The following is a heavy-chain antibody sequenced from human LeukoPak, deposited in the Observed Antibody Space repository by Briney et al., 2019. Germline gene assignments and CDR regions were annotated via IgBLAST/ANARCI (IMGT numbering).Heavy chain of an antibody. CDR3: AKDSYSKGGF. J-gene: IGHJ4*02. D-gene: IGHD6-13*01. Sequence: GGSLTLSCAASGFTFSYHWMTWVRQAPGKGLEWVANIKNDGAVKNYVDSVKGRFTISRDNAKNSLYLQMNSLRAEDTAVYYCAKDSYSKGGFWGQGVLVTVSS. V-gene: IGHV3-7*01. CDR2: IKNDGAVK. CDR1: GFTFSYHW.